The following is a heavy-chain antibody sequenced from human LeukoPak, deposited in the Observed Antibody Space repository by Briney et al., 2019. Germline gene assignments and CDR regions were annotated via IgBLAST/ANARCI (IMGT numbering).Heavy chain of an antibody. CDR2: IKQDGSEK. CDR1: GFTFTSYW. V-gene: IGHV3-7*01. J-gene: IGHJ6*04. Sequence: GSLRLSCAASGFTFTSYWMSWFRQAPGKGLEWVANIKQDGSEKYVDSVKGRFTISRDNAKNSLYLQMNSLRAEDTAVYYCAELGITMIGGVWGKGTTVTISS. D-gene: IGHD3-10*02. CDR3: AELGITMIGGV.